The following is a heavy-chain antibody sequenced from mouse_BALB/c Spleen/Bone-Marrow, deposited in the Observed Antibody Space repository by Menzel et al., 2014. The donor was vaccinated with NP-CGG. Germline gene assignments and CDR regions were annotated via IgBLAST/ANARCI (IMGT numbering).Heavy chain of an antibody. V-gene: IGHV5-6*02. D-gene: IGHD4-1*01. CDR1: GFTFSNYG. J-gene: IGHJ4*01. CDR3: SRRGIWDGRDAMDY. CDR2: INSGGSYA. Sequence: EVKLVESGGDLVKPGGFLKLSCAASGFTFSNYGMSWVRQTPGKRLEWVATINSGGSYAYYPDSVKGRFTISRDNAKNTLYLQMSSLKSEDTAMYYCSRRGIWDGRDAMDYWGQGTSVTVSS.